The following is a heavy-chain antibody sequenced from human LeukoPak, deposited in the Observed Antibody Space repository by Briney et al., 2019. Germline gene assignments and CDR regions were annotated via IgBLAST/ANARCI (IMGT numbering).Heavy chain of an antibody. D-gene: IGHD2-15*01. J-gene: IGHJ4*02. Sequence: GGSLRLSCAASGFTFSGYSMNWVRQAPGKGLEWVSYISSSSSTIYYADSVKGRFTISRDNAKNSLYLQMNSLRAEDTAVYYCARDLGYCSGGSCYPQDSRGIRCWGQGTLVTVSS. V-gene: IGHV3-48*01. CDR1: GFTFSGYS. CDR3: ARDLGYCSGGSCYPQDSRGIRC. CDR2: ISSSSSTI.